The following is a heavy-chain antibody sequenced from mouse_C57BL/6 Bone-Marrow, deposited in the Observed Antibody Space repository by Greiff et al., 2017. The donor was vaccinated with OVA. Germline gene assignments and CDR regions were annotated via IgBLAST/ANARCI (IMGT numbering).Heavy chain of an antibody. J-gene: IGHJ2*01. CDR3: AKEGTTVVGNFDY. V-gene: IGHV2-5*01. CDR2: IWRGGST. Sequence: VQLQQLGPGLVQPSQSLSITCTVSGFSLTSYGVHWVRQSPGKGLEWLGVIWRGGSTDYNAAFMSRLSITKDNSKSQVFFKMNSLQADDTAIYYCAKEGTTVVGNFDYWGQGTTLTVSS. D-gene: IGHD1-1*01. CDR1: GFSLTSYG.